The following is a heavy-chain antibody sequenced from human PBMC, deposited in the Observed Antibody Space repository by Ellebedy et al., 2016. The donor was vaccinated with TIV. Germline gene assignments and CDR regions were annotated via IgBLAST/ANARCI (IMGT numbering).Heavy chain of an antibody. CDR3: AKVVSREITMIVVVITTTWYFDY. Sequence: GESLKISXAASGFTLSSYAMSWVRQAPGKGLEWVSAISGSGGSTYYADSVKGRFTISRDNSKNTLYLQMNSLRAEDTAVYYCAKVVSREITMIVVVITTTWYFDYWGQGTLVTVSS. CDR2: ISGSGGST. D-gene: IGHD3-22*01. CDR1: GFTLSSYA. V-gene: IGHV3-23*01. J-gene: IGHJ4*02.